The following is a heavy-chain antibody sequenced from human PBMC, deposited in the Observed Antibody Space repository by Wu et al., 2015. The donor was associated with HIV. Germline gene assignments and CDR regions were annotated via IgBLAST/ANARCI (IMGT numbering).Heavy chain of an antibody. V-gene: IGHV1-2*02. D-gene: IGHD6-13*01. Sequence: QVQLVQSGAEVRKPGSSVQVSCKASRGTFDNFGVSWVRQAPGQGLEWMGWINPNSGGTNYAQKFQGRVTMTRDTSISTAYMELSRLRSDDTAVYYCARRYSSSWFVDYSTDAFDIWGQGTMVTVSS. CDR1: RGTFDNFG. CDR2: INPNSGGT. CDR3: ARRYSSSWFVDYSTDAFDI. J-gene: IGHJ3*02.